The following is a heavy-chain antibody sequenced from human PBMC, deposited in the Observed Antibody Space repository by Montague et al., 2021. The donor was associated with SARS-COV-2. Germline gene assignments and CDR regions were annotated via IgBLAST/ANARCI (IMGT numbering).Heavy chain of an antibody. CDR3: ARDLVVTDGISDY. J-gene: IGHJ4*02. Sequence: YLSLSCSASGFTFSYFEMNWVRQAPGKGLEWISYISGAGTTIYYADSVKGRFTISRDNAKNSLYLQMNSLRAEDTAVYYCARDLVVTDGISDYWGQGTLVTVSS. CDR1: GFTFSYFE. V-gene: IGHV3-48*03. D-gene: IGHD2-8*02. CDR2: ISGAGTTI.